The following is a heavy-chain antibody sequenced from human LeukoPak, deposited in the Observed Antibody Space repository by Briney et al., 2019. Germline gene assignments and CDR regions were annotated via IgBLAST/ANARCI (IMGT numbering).Heavy chain of an antibody. V-gene: IGHV5-51*01. CDR2: IYPGDSDT. Sequence: GESLKISCKGSGYSFTGYWIGWVRQMPGRGLEWMGIIYPGDSDTRYSPSFQGQVTISADKSISTAYLQWSSLKASDTAMYYCARQYSSDAFDIWGQGTMVTVSS. J-gene: IGHJ3*02. D-gene: IGHD6-13*01. CDR1: GYSFTGYW. CDR3: ARQYSSDAFDI.